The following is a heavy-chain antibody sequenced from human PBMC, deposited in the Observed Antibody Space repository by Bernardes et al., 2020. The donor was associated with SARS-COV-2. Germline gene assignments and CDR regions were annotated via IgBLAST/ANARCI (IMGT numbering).Heavy chain of an antibody. V-gene: IGHV3-74*01. CDR3: ARGGYEPFDY. CDR2: IDTDASST. Sequence: GGSLRLSCAASGLIFSNYWMHWVRQVPGEGLVWVSRIDTDASSTSYADSVKGRFTISRDNAKNTLYLQMNSLRVEDTAVYYCARGGYEPFDYWGQGTLVTVSS. J-gene: IGHJ4*02. CDR1: GLIFSNYW. D-gene: IGHD5-12*01.